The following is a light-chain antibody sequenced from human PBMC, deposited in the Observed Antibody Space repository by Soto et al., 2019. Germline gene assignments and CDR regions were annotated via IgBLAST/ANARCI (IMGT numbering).Light chain of an antibody. CDR3: QHYNSYSEA. Sequence: EIVMTQSPATLSVSPGERATLSCRASQTINTNLAWYQQKPGQAPSLLIFGASTRAIGIPARFSGSGSGTEFTLTISSLQPDDFATYYCQHYNSYSEAFGQGTKVDIK. J-gene: IGKJ1*01. CDR2: GAS. V-gene: IGKV3-15*01. CDR1: QTINTN.